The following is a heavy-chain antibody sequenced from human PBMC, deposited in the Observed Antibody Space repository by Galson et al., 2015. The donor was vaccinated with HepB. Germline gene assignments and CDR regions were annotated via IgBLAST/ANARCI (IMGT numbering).Heavy chain of an antibody. CDR3: ARDLVVVVTGYYYGMDV. V-gene: IGHV1-3*01. D-gene: IGHD2-21*02. Sequence: SVKVSCKASGGTFSSYAISWVRQAPGQRLEWMGWINAGNGNTKYSQKFQGRVTITRDTSATTAYMDLSSLRSEDTAVYYCARDLVVVVTGYYYGMDVWGQGTTVTVSS. J-gene: IGHJ6*02. CDR1: GGTFSSYA. CDR2: INAGNGNT.